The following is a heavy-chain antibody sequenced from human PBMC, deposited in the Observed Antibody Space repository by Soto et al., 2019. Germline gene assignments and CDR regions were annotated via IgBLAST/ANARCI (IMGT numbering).Heavy chain of an antibody. CDR1: VFTLSSYW. CDR3: ARGRTSSSRFGY. D-gene: IGHD6-6*01. CDR2: VNQDGSEK. V-gene: IGHV3-7*01. Sequence: GGSLRLSCAASVFTLSSYWMSWVRQAPGKGLEWVASVNQDGSEKYYVDSVEGRFTISRDNAKNSLYLQMNSLRAEDTAVYYCARGRTSSSRFGYWGPGTLVTVSS. J-gene: IGHJ4*02.